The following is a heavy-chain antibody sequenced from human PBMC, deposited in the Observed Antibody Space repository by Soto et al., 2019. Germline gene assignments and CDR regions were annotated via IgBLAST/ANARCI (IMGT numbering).Heavy chain of an antibody. CDR2: INVNSGGT. Sequence: QVQLVQSGAEVKKPGASVKVSCKASGYTFTGNYMHWVRQAPGQGFEWMGWINVNSGGTKYAQKFQGWVNMHRDTSISTAYMELSRLRSDDTAVYYCARGDKLSLYPQLDYWGQGTLVTVSS. J-gene: IGHJ4*02. CDR3: ARGDKLSLYPQLDY. CDR1: GYTFTGNY. D-gene: IGHD3-16*02. V-gene: IGHV1-2*04.